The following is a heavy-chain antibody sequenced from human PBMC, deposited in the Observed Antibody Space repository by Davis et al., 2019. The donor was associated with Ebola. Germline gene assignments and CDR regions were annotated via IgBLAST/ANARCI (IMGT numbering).Heavy chain of an antibody. Sequence: PGGSLRLSCAVSGFTVSSNYWSWVRQAPGKGLEWVSVIYSGDNTYHADSVKGRFTISRDNAKNSLFLQMNSLRAEDTAVYYCARDPAFSSFDYWGQGALVTVSS. CDR3: ARDPAFSSFDY. CDR2: IYSGDNT. D-gene: IGHD6-6*01. J-gene: IGHJ4*02. V-gene: IGHV3-53*01. CDR1: GFTVSSNY.